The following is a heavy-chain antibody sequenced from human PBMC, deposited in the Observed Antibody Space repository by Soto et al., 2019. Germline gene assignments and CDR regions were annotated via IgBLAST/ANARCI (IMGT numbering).Heavy chain of an antibody. CDR2: ISSDSRTI. CDR1: GFSLSDYA. J-gene: IGHJ6*02. D-gene: IGHD3-3*01. V-gene: IGHV3-48*02. CDR3: ARIKLVEWFFINVEVYDMDV. Sequence: PGGSLRLSCVASGFSLSDYAVNWVRQAPGKGLEWVSFISSDSRTIYYADSVEGRFTVSRDNARNSVSLQMDSLRDEDAAVYYCARIKLVEWFFINVEVYDMDVGVQGTPVNVSS.